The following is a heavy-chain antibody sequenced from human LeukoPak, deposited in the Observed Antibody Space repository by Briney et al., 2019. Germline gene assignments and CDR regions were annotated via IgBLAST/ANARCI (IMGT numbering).Heavy chain of an antibody. CDR1: GFTFSSYW. Sequence: GGSLRLSCAASGFTFSSYWMSWVRQAPGKGLEWVANIKQDGSEKYYVDSVKGRFTISRDNAKKSLYLQMNSLRAEDTAVYYCARDGDGYNFPFDYWGQGTLVTVSS. D-gene: IGHD5-24*01. J-gene: IGHJ4*02. CDR2: IKQDGSEK. CDR3: ARDGDGYNFPFDY. V-gene: IGHV3-7*03.